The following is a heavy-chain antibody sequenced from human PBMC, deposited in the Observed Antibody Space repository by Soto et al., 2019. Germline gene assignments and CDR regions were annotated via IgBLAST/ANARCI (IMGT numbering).Heavy chain of an antibody. V-gene: IGHV4-61*01. CDR1: GGSVSGGSYF. J-gene: IGHJ4*02. CDR2: FYYSGST. Sequence: PSETLSLTCTVSGGSVSGGSYFWSWVRQPPGKGLEWIGYFYYSGSTKYNPSLKSRVTILEDTSKNQFSLKLNSVTAADTAVYYCGREGRMGTFYYWGQVDLVTVSS. CDR3: GREGRMGTFYY. D-gene: IGHD1-1*01.